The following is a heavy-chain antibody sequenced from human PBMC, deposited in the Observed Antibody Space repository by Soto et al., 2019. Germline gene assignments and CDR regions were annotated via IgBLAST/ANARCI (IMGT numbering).Heavy chain of an antibody. D-gene: IGHD2-15*01. CDR3: ARGLGVVVAARGYPWDY. V-gene: IGHV4-34*01. Sequence: QVQLQQWGAGLLKPSETLSLTCAVYGGSFSGYYWSWIRQPPGKGLEWIGEINHSGSTNYNPSLKSRVTISVDTSNNQFALKLSSVTAADTAVYYCARGLGVVVAARGYPWDYWGQGTMVTVSS. CDR1: GGSFSGYY. J-gene: IGHJ4*02. CDR2: INHSGST.